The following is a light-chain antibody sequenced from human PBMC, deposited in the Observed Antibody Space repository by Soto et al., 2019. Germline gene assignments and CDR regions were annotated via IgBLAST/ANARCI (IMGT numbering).Light chain of an antibody. CDR2: KAS. J-gene: IGKJ1*01. Sequence: DIHMTQSPSTLSASVGDRVTITCRASQSISSWLAWYQQKPGKAPKLLIYKASSLESGVPARFSGSGSGTDFTLTISSLQPDDFALYYCQQYHNLWTFGQGTKVDIK. V-gene: IGKV1-5*03. CDR1: QSISSW. CDR3: QQYHNLWT.